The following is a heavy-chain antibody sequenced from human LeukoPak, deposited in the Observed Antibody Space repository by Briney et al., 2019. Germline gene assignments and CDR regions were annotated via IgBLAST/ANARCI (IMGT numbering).Heavy chain of an antibody. J-gene: IGHJ4*02. CDR3: ARVSYDFWSGYYTGLDY. CDR1: GYTFTSYG. Sequence: ASVKVSCKASGYTFTSYGISWVRQAPGQGLEWMGWISAYNGNTNYAQKLQGRVTMTTDTSTSTAYMELRSLRSDDTAVYYCARVSYDFWSGYYTGLDYWGQGTLVTVSS. CDR2: ISAYNGNT. V-gene: IGHV1-18*01. D-gene: IGHD3-3*01.